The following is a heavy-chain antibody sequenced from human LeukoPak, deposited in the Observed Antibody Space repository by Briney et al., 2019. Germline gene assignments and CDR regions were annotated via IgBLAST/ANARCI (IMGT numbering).Heavy chain of an antibody. CDR3: ASGKDGYSLDY. CDR2: INHSGST. Sequence: SETLSLTCAVYGGSFSGYYWSWIRQPPGKGLEWIGEINHSGSTNYNPSLKSRVTISVDTSKNQFSLKLSSVTAADTAVYYCASGKDGYSLDYWGQGTLVTVSS. D-gene: IGHD5-24*01. V-gene: IGHV4-34*01. J-gene: IGHJ4*02. CDR1: GGSFSGYY.